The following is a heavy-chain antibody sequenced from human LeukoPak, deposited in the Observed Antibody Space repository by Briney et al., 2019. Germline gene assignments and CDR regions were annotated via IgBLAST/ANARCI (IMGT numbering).Heavy chain of an antibody. Sequence: PGGSLGLSCAASGFTFSSYWMSWVRQAPGKGLEWVANIKQDGSEKYYVDSVKGRFTISRDNDKNSLYLQMNSLRAEDTAVYYCARESCSGGSCYSGLVAFDIWGQGTMVTVSS. CDR1: GFTFSSYW. V-gene: IGHV3-7*01. D-gene: IGHD2-15*01. J-gene: IGHJ3*02. CDR3: ARESCSGGSCYSGLVAFDI. CDR2: IKQDGSEK.